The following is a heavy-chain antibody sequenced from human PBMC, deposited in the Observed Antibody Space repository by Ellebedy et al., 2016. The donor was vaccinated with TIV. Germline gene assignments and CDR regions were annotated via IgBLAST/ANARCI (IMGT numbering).Heavy chain of an antibody. D-gene: IGHD1-26*01. CDR3: ARDRVVGAMNYYYYGMDV. CDR2: INHSEST. Sequence: SETLSLXXAVYGGSSSGYYWSWIRQPPGKGLEWIGEINHSESTNYNPSLKSRVTISVDTSKNQFSLKLSSVTAADTAVYYCARDRVVGAMNYYYYGMDVWGQGTTVTVSS. V-gene: IGHV4-34*01. J-gene: IGHJ6*02. CDR1: GGSSSGYY.